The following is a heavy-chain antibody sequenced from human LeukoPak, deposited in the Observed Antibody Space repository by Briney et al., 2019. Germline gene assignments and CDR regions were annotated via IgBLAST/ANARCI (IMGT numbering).Heavy chain of an antibody. J-gene: IGHJ3*02. D-gene: IGHD6-13*01. CDR1: GGSISSSSYY. CDR3: ARDVTHSSSWYDAFDI. Sequence: SETLSLTCTVSGGSISSSSYYWGWIRQPPGKGLEWIGSIYYSGSTYYNPSLKSRVTISVDTSKNQFSLKLSSVTAADTAVYYCARDVTHSSSWYDAFDIWGQGTMVTVSS. CDR2: IYYSGST. V-gene: IGHV4-39*07.